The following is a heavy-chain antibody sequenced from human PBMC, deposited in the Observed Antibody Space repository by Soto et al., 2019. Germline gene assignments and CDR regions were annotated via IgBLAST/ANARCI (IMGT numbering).Heavy chain of an antibody. CDR1: GGSISSYY. CDR3: ARDLWGYCGADCYPLDV. V-gene: IGHV4-59*12. CDR2: IYYSGST. D-gene: IGHD2-21*02. J-gene: IGHJ6*02. Sequence: SETLSLTCTVSGGSISSYYWSWMRQPPGKGLEWIGYIYYSGSTNYNPSLKSRVTISVDTSKNQFSLKLSSVTAADTAVYYCARDLWGYCGADCYPLDVWGQGTTVTVSS.